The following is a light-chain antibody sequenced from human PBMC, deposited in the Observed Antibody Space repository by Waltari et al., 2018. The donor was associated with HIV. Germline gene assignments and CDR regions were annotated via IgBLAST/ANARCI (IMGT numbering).Light chain of an antibody. CDR1: QPINSF. Sequence: DIQMTQSPLSLSASVGETVTIVCQAGQPINSFLNCYLHVPRRAPKLLISSASTLQSGVASRFRGGGSGTAFSLTISNLQPADFAIYCCQQSYTTPGTFGQGTRV. J-gene: IGKJ1*01. CDR3: QQSYTTPGT. CDR2: SAS. V-gene: IGKV1-39*01.